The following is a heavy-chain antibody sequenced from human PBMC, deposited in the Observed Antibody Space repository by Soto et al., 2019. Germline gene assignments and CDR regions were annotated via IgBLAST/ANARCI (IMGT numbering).Heavy chain of an antibody. Sequence: QVQLQQWGAGLLKPSETLSLTCAVYGGSFSGYYWSWIRQPPGKGLEVMGEINHSGSTNYNPSLKSRVTISVDTSKNQFSLKLSSVTAADTAVYYCARVRSSGDSSGYFDYWGQGTLVNVSS. D-gene: IGHD3-22*01. CDR2: INHSGST. CDR3: ARVRSSGDSSGYFDY. J-gene: IGHJ4*02. V-gene: IGHV4-34*01. CDR1: GGSFSGYY.